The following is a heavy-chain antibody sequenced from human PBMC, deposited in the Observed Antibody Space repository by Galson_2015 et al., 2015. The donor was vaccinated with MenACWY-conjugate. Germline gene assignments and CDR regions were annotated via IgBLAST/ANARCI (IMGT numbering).Heavy chain of an antibody. CDR1: GYSFTSYG. V-gene: IGHV1-18*04. CDR3: ARESLYDRSNYCDY. CDR2: ISTYNGNT. J-gene: IGHJ4*02. D-gene: IGHD3-22*01. Sequence: SVKVSCKASGYSFTSYGITWVRQAPGQGLEWMGWISTYNGNTNYAQKLHGRVTLTTDTSTTTAYMELRSLRSDDSAVYYCARESLYDRSNYCDYWGQGTLVTVSS.